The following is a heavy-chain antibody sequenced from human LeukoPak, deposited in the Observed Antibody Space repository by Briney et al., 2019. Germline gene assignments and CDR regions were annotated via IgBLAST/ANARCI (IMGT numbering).Heavy chain of an antibody. CDR2: IYYSGST. CDR3: ARRIPLITIFGVENQDAFDI. CDR1: GGSISSGDYY. J-gene: IGHJ3*02. D-gene: IGHD3-3*01. Sequence: PSETLSLTCTVSGGSISSGDYYWSWIRQPPGKGLEWIGYIYYSGSTYYNPSLKSRVTISVDTSKNQSSLKLSSVTAADTAVYYCARRIPLITIFGVENQDAFDIWGQGTMVTVSS. V-gene: IGHV4-30-4*08.